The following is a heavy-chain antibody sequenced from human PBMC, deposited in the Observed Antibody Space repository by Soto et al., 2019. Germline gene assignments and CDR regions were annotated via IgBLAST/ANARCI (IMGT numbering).Heavy chain of an antibody. Sequence: QITLKESGPPLVKPTQPLTLTCTFSGFSLDTSGVGMGWIRQPPVKALEGLTLIYWDDDKRYSPSPRIRLPITKDTSKNQVVRTITNMDPVDTSTYYCAHMASRVASYGMDVCGQGTTVTVSS. V-gene: IGHV2-5*02. J-gene: IGHJ6*02. CDR2: IYWDDDK. CDR1: GFSLDTSGVG. CDR3: AHMASRVASYGMDV. D-gene: IGHD2-15*01.